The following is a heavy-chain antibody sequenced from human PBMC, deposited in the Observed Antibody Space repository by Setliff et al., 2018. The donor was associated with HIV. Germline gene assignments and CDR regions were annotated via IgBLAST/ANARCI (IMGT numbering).Heavy chain of an antibody. CDR1: GYTFTNYY. J-gene: IGHJ3*02. CDR3: ARAGGGATDQAFDI. D-gene: IGHD2-2*01. CDR2: ISGYNSANS. Sequence: ASVKVSCKTSGYTFTNYYITWVRQAPGQGLEWMGWISGYNSANSRYTPNLQGRVTMTTDTSTGTGYMELRSLRSDDTAVYFCARAGGGATDQAFDIWGQGTMVTVSS. V-gene: IGHV1-18*01.